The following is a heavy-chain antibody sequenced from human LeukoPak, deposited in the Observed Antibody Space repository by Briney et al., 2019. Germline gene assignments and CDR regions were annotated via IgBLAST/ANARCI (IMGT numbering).Heavy chain of an antibody. J-gene: IGHJ4*02. Sequence: SGTLSLTCAVSGGSISSSNLWSWVRQPPGKGLEWIGEIYHSGSTNYNPSLKSRVTISLDTSKNQFSLQLRSVTAADTAVYYCARGFRGDNFDYWGQGTLVTVSS. CDR3: ARGFRGDNFDY. CDR1: GGSISSSNL. V-gene: IGHV4-4*02. D-gene: IGHD7-27*01. CDR2: IYHSGST.